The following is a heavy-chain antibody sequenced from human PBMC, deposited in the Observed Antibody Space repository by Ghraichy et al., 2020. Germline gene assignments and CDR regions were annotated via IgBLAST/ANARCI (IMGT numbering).Heavy chain of an antibody. V-gene: IGHV2-5*02. J-gene: IGHJ5*02. CDR2: IYWDDDK. CDR1: GFSLSTSGVG. D-gene: IGHD2-15*01. CDR3: AHRYCSGGSCYGVGGLTWFDP. Sequence: SGPTLVKPTRTLTLTCTFSGFSLSTSGVGVGWIRQPPGKALEWLALIYWDDDKRYSPSLKSRLTITKDTSKNQEVLTMTNMDPVDTATYYCAHRYCSGGSCYGVGGLTWFDPWGQGTLVTVSS.